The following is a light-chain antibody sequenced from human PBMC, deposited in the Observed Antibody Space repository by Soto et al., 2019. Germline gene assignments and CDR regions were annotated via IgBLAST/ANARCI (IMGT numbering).Light chain of an antibody. CDR2: AVT. CDR3: SSVTSSTTLL. V-gene: IGLV2-14*01. J-gene: IGLJ2*01. CDR1: ATDVGAYNY. Sequence: QSALTQPASVSGSPGQSITISCTGTATDVGAYNYVSWYQQHPGRAPKLIIYAVTDRPSGVADRFSGSKSGDTASLTISGLQAEDEAHYYCSSVTSSTTLLFGGGTKLTVL.